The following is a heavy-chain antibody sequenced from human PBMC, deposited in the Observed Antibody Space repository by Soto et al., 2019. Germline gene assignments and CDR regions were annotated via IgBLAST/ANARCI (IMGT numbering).Heavy chain of an antibody. Sequence: SLRLSCAASGFTVSTKYMSWVRQAPGKGLEWVSVIYSGGSTFYADSVRGRFTISRDNSKNTVNLQMNSLRAEDTAEYYCARDPWAADYWGQGTLVTVSS. CDR2: IYSGGST. CDR1: GFTVSTKY. D-gene: IGHD3-16*01. J-gene: IGHJ4*02. V-gene: IGHV3-66*01. CDR3: ARDPWAADY.